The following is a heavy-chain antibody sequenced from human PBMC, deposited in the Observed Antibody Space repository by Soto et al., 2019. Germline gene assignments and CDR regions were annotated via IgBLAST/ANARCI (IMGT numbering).Heavy chain of an antibody. D-gene: IGHD3-10*01. Sequence: QVQLVQSGAEVKKPGASVKVSCKASGYTFTSYDLNWVRQATGQGLEWMGWMNPNSGNTGYAQKFQGRVTMTRTTSISTAYMELSSLRSEDTAVYYCARGINYYDSGDDAFDIWGQGTMVTVSS. CDR2: MNPNSGNT. CDR3: ARGINYYDSGDDAFDI. J-gene: IGHJ3*02. CDR1: GYTFTSYD. V-gene: IGHV1-8*01.